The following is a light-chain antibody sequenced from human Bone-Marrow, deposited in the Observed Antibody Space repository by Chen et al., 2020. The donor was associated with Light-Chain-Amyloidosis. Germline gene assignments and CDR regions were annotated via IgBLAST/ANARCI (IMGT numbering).Light chain of an antibody. CDR2: EDD. V-gene: IGLV6-57*01. CDR1: SGSIATNY. J-gene: IGLJ3*02. CDR3: QSYQGSSQGV. Sequence: NFMLTQPHSVSESPGKTVIISCTRSSGSIATNYVQWYQQRPGSSPTTVIYEDDQRPSGVPDRFSGSIERSSNSASLANSGLKTEDEADYYCQSYQGSSQGVFGGGTKLTVL.